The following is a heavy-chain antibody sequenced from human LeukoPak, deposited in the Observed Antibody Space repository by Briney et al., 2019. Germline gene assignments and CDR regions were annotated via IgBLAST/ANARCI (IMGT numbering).Heavy chain of an antibody. CDR3: ARVVRGYCSGGSCSTYNWFDP. CDR2: ISAYNGNT. V-gene: IGHV1-18*01. D-gene: IGHD2-15*01. CDR1: VYTFTSYG. Sequence: SSVNVSCKASVYTFTSYGISGVRQAPGQGLEWMGWISAYNGNTNYAQKLQGRVTMTTDTSTSTAYMELRSLRSDDTAVYYCARVVRGYCSGGSCSTYNWFDPWGQGTLVTVSS. J-gene: IGHJ5*02.